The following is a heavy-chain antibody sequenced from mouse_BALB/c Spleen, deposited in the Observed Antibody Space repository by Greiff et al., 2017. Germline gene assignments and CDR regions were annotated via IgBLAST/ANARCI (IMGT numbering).Heavy chain of an antibody. D-gene: IGHD2-1*01. J-gene: IGHJ4*01. CDR2: INPYNDGT. CDR1: GYTFTSYV. CDR3: ARGYGNRYYYAMDY. Sequence: VQLKQSGPELVKPGASVKMSCKASGYTFTSYVMHWVKQKPGQGLEWIGYINPYNDGTKYNEKFKGKATLTSDKSSSTAYMELSSLTSEDSAVYYCARGYGNRYYYAMDYWGQGTSVTVSS. V-gene: IGHV1-14*01.